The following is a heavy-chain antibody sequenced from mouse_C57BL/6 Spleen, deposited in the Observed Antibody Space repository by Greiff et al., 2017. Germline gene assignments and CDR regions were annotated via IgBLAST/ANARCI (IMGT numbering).Heavy chain of an antibody. CDR2: FYPGSGSI. D-gene: IGHD2-3*01. CDR1: GYTFTEYT. V-gene: IGHV1-62-2*01. J-gene: IGHJ2*01. CDR3: ARHEEYDGAHYFDY. Sequence: QVQLQQSGAELVKPGASVKLSCKASGYTFTEYTIHWVKQRSGQGLEWIGCFYPGSGSIKYNEKFKDKATLTANKSSSTDYMELSRLTSEGSAVYFCARHEEYDGAHYFDYWGQGTTLTVSS.